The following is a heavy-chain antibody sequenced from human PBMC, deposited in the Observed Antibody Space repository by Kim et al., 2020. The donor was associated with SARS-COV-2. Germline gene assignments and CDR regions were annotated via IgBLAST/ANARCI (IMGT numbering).Heavy chain of an antibody. D-gene: IGHD2-15*01. CDR2: IYYTGTA. Sequence: SETLSLTCSVSGDTIDNGGYYWHWIRQIPGKGLEWMGHIYYTGTASYIPSLQSRLTMSVDLSKSQLSLSLKSVTAADTAVYYCARGGVVPTAIRFDPWGPGTLVTVSS. J-gene: IGHJ5*02. V-gene: IGHV4-31*03. CDR1: GDTIDNGGYY. CDR3: ARGGVVPTAIRFDP.